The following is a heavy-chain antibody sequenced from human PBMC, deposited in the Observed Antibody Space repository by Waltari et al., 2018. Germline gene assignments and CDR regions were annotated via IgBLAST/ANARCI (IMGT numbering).Heavy chain of an antibody. CDR2: IYTSGST. CDR1: GGSISSGSYY. CDR3: AGARGIVGATTY. D-gene: IGHD1-26*01. Sequence: QVQLQESGPGLVKPSQTLSLTCTVSGGSISSGSYYWSWIRQPAGKGLEWIGRIYTSGSTNYNPSLKSRVTISVDTSKNQFSLKLSSVTAADTAVYYCAGARGIVGATTYWGQGTLVTVSS. V-gene: IGHV4-61*02. J-gene: IGHJ4*02.